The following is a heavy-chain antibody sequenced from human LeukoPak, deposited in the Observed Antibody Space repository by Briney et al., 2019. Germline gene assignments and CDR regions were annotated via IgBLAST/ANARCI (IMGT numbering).Heavy chain of an antibody. D-gene: IGHD1-1*01. CDR3: AKDPRYNWNDGWFDP. CDR1: GFTVSSNY. J-gene: IGHJ5*02. CDR2: IYSGGST. V-gene: IGHV3-53*01. Sequence: GGSLRLSCAASGFTVSSNYMSWVRQAPGKGLEWVSVIYSGGSTYYADSVKGRFTISRDNSKNTLYLQMNSLRAEDTAVYYCAKDPRYNWNDGWFDPWGQGTLVTVSS.